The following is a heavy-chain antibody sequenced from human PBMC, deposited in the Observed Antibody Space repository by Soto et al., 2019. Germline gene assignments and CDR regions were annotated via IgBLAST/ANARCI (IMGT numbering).Heavy chain of an antibody. CDR3: AKTGNWNYGDY. V-gene: IGHV3-30*18. J-gene: IGHJ4*02. CDR2: ISYDGSNK. CDR1: GFTFSSYG. Sequence: QVQLVESGGGVVQPGRSLRLSCAASGFTFSSYGMHWVRQAPGKGLEWVAVISYDGSNKYYADSVKGRFTITSDNSKNTLYLQINSLRAEDTAVYYGAKTGNWNYGDYWGQGTLVTVSS. D-gene: IGHD1-7*01.